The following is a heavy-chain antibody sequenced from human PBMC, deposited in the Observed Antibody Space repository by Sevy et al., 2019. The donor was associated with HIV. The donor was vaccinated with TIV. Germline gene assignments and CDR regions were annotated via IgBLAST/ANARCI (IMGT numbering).Heavy chain of an antibody. Sequence: GGYLRLSCAASGFTFAKYSMSWVRQAPGKGLERVSTFSFGCGRINYADSVKGRFTISRDDSKITLFLQMNSLRAEDTATYFCAREGCTQPHDYWGQGTLVTVSS. D-gene: IGHD2-8*01. CDR3: AREGCTQPHDY. CDR2: FSFGCGRI. J-gene: IGHJ4*02. CDR1: GFTFAKYS. V-gene: IGHV3-23*01.